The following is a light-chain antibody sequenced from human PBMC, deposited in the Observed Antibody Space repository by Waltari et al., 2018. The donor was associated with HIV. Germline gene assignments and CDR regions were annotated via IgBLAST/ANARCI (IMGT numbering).Light chain of an antibody. CDR3: QKYNSAPRT. V-gene: IGKV1-27*01. CDR2: AAF. CDR1: QCISNY. J-gene: IGKJ1*01. Sequence: RVTITCRASQCISNYLAWYQQKPGKVPKLLIYAAFTLQSGVPSRFSGSGSGTDFTLTISSLQPEDVATYYCQKYNSAPRTFGQGTKVEIK.